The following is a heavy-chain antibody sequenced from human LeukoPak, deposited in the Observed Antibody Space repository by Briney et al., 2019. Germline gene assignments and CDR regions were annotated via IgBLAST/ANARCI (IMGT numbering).Heavy chain of an antibody. CDR3: ARVRIQWLVHYYGMDV. Sequence: GGSLRLSCAASGFTFSSYWMHWVRQAPGKGLVWVSRINSDGSSTSYADSVKGRFTNSRDNAKNTLYLQMNSLRAEDTAVYYCARVRIQWLVHYYGMDVWGQGTTVTVSS. D-gene: IGHD6-19*01. J-gene: IGHJ6*02. V-gene: IGHV3-74*01. CDR2: INSDGSST. CDR1: GFTFSSYW.